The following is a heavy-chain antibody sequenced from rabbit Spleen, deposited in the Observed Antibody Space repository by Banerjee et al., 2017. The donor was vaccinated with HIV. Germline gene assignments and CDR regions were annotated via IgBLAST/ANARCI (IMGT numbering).Heavy chain of an antibody. CDR1: GFSFNYNDY. Sequence: QSLEESGGDLVKPGAALTLTCTASGFSFNYNDYMCWVRQPPGKGPEWIACIGATITYTTYYATWAKGRFTISKTSSTTVTLQMTSLTVADTATYFCARDTGSSFSSYGMDLWGQGTLVTVS. D-gene: IGHD8-1*01. J-gene: IGHJ6*01. CDR3: ARDTGSSFSSYGMDL. CDR2: IGATITYTT. V-gene: IGHV1S40*01.